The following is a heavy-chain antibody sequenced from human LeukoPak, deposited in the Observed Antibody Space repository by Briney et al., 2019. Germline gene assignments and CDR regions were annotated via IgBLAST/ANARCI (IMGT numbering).Heavy chain of an antibody. CDR2: ISAYNGNT. D-gene: IGHD3-22*01. CDR1: GGTFSSYA. Sequence: ASVKVSCKASGGTFSSYAISWVRQAPGQGLEWMGWISAYNGNTNYAQKLQGRVTMTTDTSTSTAYMELRSLRSDDTAVYYCARRRHYYYDSSGYSSDAFDIWGQGTMVTVSS. J-gene: IGHJ3*02. CDR3: ARRRHYYYDSSGYSSDAFDI. V-gene: IGHV1-18*01.